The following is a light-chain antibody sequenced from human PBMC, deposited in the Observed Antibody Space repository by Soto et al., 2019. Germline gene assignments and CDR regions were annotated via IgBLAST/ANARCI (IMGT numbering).Light chain of an antibody. J-gene: IGKJ2*01. CDR3: QQYNNWPPGAYT. CDR1: QSVSSN. CDR2: GAS. V-gene: IGKV3-15*01. Sequence: EIVMTQSPATLSVSPGERATLSCRASQSVSSNLAWYQQKPGQAPRLLIYGASTRATGIPARFSGSGSGTEFTLTISSLQSEDFAVYYRQQYNNWPPGAYTFGQGTKLEIK.